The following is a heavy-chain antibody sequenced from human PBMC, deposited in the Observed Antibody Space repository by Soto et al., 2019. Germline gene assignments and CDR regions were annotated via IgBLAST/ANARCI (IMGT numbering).Heavy chain of an antibody. Sequence: EVQLLESGGGLVQPGGSLRLSCAASGFTFSSYAMSWVRQAPGKGLEWVSAISGSGGSTYYADSVKGRFTISRDNSKNPLYQQRNGLRAKHPPVYYLPKPPRASWYPPALYSFASWAQGPRVTLSS. V-gene: IGHV3-23*01. D-gene: IGHD6-13*01. CDR2: ISGSGGST. J-gene: IGHJ4*02. CDR1: GFTFSSYA. CDR3: PKPPRASWYPPALYSFAS.